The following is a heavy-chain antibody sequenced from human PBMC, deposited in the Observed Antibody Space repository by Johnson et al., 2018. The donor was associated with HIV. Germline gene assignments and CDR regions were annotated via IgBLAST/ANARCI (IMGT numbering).Heavy chain of an antibody. D-gene: IGHD5-12*01. CDR1: GFTVSGNY. Sequence: VQLVESGGGLVQPGGSLRLSCVASGFTVSGNYMNWVRQAPGTGLEWVSVIYSDGSTYYADSVQGRFTVSRDNSQNLLYLQLSSLRAEDTAVYYCARDAPNFFTSGVRDDAFDIWGPGTMVTVSP. CDR3: ARDAPNFFTSGVRDDAFDI. CDR2: IYSDGST. J-gene: IGHJ3*02. V-gene: IGHV3-66*01.